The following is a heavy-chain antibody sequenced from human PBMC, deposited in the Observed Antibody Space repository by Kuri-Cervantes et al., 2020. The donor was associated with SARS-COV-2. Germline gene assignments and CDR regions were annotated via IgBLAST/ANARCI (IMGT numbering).Heavy chain of an antibody. J-gene: IGHJ3*02. Sequence: GESLKISCAASGFTFSSYAMHRVRQAPGKGLEWVAVISYDGSNKYYADSVKGRFTISRDNSKNTLYLQMNSLRAEDTAVYYCARDRDDYGDHADDAFDIWGQGTMVTVSS. CDR2: ISYDGSNK. CDR3: ARDRDDYGDHADDAFDI. V-gene: IGHV3-30*04. D-gene: IGHD4-17*01. CDR1: GFTFSSYA.